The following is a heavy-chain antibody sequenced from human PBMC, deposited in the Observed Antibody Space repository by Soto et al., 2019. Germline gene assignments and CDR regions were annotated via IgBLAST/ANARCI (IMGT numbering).Heavy chain of an antibody. D-gene: IGHD3-10*01. J-gene: IGHJ3*02. CDR3: ARDLPRDLVRGSFDI. V-gene: IGHV1-46*01. CDR2: IDTRGGST. CDR1: GYTFTRYN. Sequence: QAQLVKCGAEVKKPGASANISCKASGYTFTRYNIHWVRQAPGQGLEWMGIIDTRGGSTDYTQRFQGRVTMTRDTSTGTVYMHLSSLGSENTAIYYCARDLPRDLVRGSFDIWGQWTMVTVSS.